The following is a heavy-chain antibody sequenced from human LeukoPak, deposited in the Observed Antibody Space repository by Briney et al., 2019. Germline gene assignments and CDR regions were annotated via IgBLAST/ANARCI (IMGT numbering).Heavy chain of an antibody. CDR1: GFTFSSYA. D-gene: IGHD5-18*01. CDR3: VRGLVFGGYSYGDVY. CDR2: ISSNGGST. J-gene: IGHJ4*02. V-gene: IGHV3-64D*09. Sequence: AGGSLRLSCSASGFTFSSYAMHGVRQAPGKGLEYVSAISSNGGSTYYADSVKGRFTISRDNSKNTLYLQMSSLRAEDTAVYYCVRGLVFGGYSYGDVYWGQGTLVTVSS.